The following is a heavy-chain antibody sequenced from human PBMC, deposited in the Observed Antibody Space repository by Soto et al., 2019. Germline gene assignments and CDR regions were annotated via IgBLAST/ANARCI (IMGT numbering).Heavy chain of an antibody. D-gene: IGHD2-21*02. CDR2: ISYDGSNK. CDR1: GFTFSSYG. J-gene: IGHJ4*02. V-gene: IGHV3-30*18. Sequence: PGGSLRLSCAASGFTFSSYGMHWVRQAPGKGLEWVAVISYDGSNKYYADSVKGRFTISRDNSKNTLYLQMNSLRAEDTAVYYCAKAMVTAIPTTIDYWGQGTLVTVSS. CDR3: AKAMVTAIPTTIDY.